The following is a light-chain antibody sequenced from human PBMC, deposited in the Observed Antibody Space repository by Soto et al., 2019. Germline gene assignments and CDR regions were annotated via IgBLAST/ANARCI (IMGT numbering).Light chain of an antibody. CDR3: GTWDSSLSAGGV. CDR1: SSNIGNNY. CDR2: DNN. Sequence: QSVLTQPPSVSAAPGQKVTISCSGSSSNIGNNYVSWYQQLPGTAPKLLIYDNNKRPSGIPDRFSGSKSGTSATLGITGLQTGDEADYYCGTWDSSLSAGGVFGGGTKL. V-gene: IGLV1-51*01. J-gene: IGLJ2*01.